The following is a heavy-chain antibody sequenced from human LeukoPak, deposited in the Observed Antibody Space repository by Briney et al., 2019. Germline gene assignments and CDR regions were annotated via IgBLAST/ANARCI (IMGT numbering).Heavy chain of an antibody. J-gene: IGHJ4*02. CDR1: GYTFTSYY. V-gene: IGHV1-46*01. D-gene: IGHD6-19*01. CDR3: ARDLNSSGWYGVGDY. CDR2: INPRGGST. Sequence: ASVTVSCKASGYTFTSYYMHWVRQAPGQGLEWMGIINPRGGSTSYAQKFQGRVTMTRDTSTSTVYMELSSLRSEDTAVYYCARDLNSSGWYGVGDYWGQGTLVTVSS.